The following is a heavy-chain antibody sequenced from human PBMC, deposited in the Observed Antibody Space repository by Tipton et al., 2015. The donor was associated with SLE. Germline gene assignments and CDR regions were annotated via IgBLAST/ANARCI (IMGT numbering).Heavy chain of an antibody. J-gene: IGHJ3*02. CDR1: GGSISSYY. D-gene: IGHD3-16*01. CDR2: FYTSGST. CDR3: ARDGGSHDAFDI. V-gene: IGHV4-4*07. Sequence: TLSLTCTVSGGSISSYYWSWIRQPAGKGLEWIGRFYTSGSTNYNPSLKSRVTISVDTSKNQFSLKLTSVTAADTAVFYCARDGGSHDAFDIWGQGTMVTVSS.